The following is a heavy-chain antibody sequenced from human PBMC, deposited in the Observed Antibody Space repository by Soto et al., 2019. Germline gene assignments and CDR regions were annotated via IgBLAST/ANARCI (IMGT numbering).Heavy chain of an antibody. D-gene: IGHD3-16*02. CDR3: ASYDYVWGSYRSDY. CDR2: IYHSGNT. CDR1: GGSISSGNW. J-gene: IGHJ4*02. V-gene: IGHV4-4*02. Sequence: QVQLQESGPGLVRPSGTLSLTCAVSGGSISSGNWWNWVRQPPGKGLEWIGEIYHSGNTNYNPSLKSRVTISVDKSKNQFSLKLSSVAAADTAVYYCASYDYVWGSYRSDYWGQGTLVTVSS.